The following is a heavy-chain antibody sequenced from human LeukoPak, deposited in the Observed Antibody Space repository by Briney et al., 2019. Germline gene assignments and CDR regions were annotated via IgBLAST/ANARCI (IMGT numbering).Heavy chain of an antibody. CDR3: AREGGYCSSTSCYNWFDP. CDR2: ISGSGGST. D-gene: IGHD2-2*01. CDR1: GFTFSSYA. Sequence: GGSLRLSCAASGFTFSSYAMSWVRQAPGKGLEWVSAISGSGGSTYYADSVKGRFTISRDNAKNSLYLQMNSLRAEDTALYYCAREGGYCSSTSCYNWFDPWGQGTLVTVSS. V-gene: IGHV3-23*01. J-gene: IGHJ5*02.